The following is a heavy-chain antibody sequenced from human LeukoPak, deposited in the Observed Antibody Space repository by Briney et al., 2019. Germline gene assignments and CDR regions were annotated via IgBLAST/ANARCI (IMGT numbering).Heavy chain of an antibody. D-gene: IGHD5-18*01. V-gene: IGHV4-39*07. CDR3: AKDEGYSYGYRFDY. CDR2: IYYSGSA. CDR1: GGSISSSSYY. Sequence: KPSETLSLTCTVSGGSISSSSYYWGWIRQPPGKGLEWIGSIYYSGSAYYNPSLKSRVTISVDTSKNQFSLKLSSVTAADTAEYYCAKDEGYSYGYRFDYWGQGTLVTVSS. J-gene: IGHJ4*02.